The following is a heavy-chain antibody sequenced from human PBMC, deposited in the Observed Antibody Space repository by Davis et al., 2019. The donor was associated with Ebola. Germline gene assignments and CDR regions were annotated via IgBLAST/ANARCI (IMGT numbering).Heavy chain of an antibody. J-gene: IGHJ4*02. Sequence: GESLKISCAGSGFTFSNSPMHWVRQAPGKGLEWVAVISFDGRNKIYAEKGRFTISRDNLENTLYLQMSSLRAEDTAVYHCATTPQYSSGQNKPFDYWGQGTLVTVSS. CDR2: ISFDGRNK. CDR1: GFTFSNSP. CDR3: ATTPQYSSGQNKPFDY. D-gene: IGHD6-19*01. V-gene: IGHV3-33*05.